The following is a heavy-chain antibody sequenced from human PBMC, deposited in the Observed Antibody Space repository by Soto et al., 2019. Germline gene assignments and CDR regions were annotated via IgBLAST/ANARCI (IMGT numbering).Heavy chain of an antibody. V-gene: IGHV1-69*01. D-gene: IGHD1-26*01. CDR3: ARVYSGSYHHLRYFDY. J-gene: IGHJ4*02. CDR2: SIPIFGTA. Sequence: QVQLVQSGAEVKKPGSSVKVSCKASGGTFTSYAISWVRQAPGQGLEWMGGSIPIFGTANYAQKFQGRVTITADESTSTSYMELSSLRSEDTAVYYCARVYSGSYHHLRYFDYWGQGTLVTVSS. CDR1: GGTFTSYA.